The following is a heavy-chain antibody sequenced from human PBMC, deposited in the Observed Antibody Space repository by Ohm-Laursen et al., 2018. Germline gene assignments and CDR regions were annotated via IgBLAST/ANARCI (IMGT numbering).Heavy chain of an antibody. J-gene: IGHJ4*02. V-gene: IGHV4-38-2*01. Sequence: SDTLSLTCAVSGYSISSGYYWAWIRQPPGKGLEWIGEINHSRSTKYNSSFKSRVTISVDTSKNQFSLKLSSVTAADTAVYYCARGFSGWWGRIDYWGQGILVTVSS. D-gene: IGHD6-19*01. CDR3: ARGFSGWWGRIDY. CDR2: INHSRST. CDR1: GYSISSGYY.